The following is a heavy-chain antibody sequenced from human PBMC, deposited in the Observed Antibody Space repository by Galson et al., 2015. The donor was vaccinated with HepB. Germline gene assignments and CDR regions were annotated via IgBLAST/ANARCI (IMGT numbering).Heavy chain of an antibody. V-gene: IGHV1-69*10. D-gene: IGHD6-13*01. CDR1: GGTFSSYA. CDR3: ARDSSSGGGPPNDY. CDR2: IIPILGIA. J-gene: IGHJ4*02. Sequence: VKVSCKASGGTFSSYAISWVRQAPGQGLEWMGRIIPILGIANYAQKFQGRVTITADKSTSTAYMELSSLRSEDTAVYYCARDSSSGGGPPNDYWGQGTLVTVSS.